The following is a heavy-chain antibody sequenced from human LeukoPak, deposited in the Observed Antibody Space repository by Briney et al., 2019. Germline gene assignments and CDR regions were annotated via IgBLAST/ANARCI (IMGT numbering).Heavy chain of an antibody. CDR1: GFTFSRYE. Sequence: GGSLRLSCAASGFTFSRYEMNWVRQAPGKGLEWVSYISSSGSTIYYADPVKGRFTISRDNAKNSLYLQMNSLRAEDTAVYYCARAVYYYGSSGYYYFDYWGQGTLVTVSS. D-gene: IGHD3-22*01. V-gene: IGHV3-48*03. J-gene: IGHJ4*02. CDR2: ISSSGSTI. CDR3: ARAVYYYGSSGYYYFDY.